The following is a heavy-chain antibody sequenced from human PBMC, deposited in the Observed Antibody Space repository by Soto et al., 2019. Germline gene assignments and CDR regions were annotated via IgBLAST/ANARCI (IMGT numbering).Heavy chain of an antibody. V-gene: IGHV3-23*01. J-gene: IGHJ4*02. CDR1: GFTFSNYA. CDR2: ISGSGGST. Sequence: EVQLLESGGGLVQPGGSLRLSCAASGFTFSNYAVTWGRQAPGKDLEWVSTISGSGGSTYYADSVKGRFTISRDNSKNTLYLQMNSLRAEDTAVYYCAKDQGRSWYEIDYWGQGTLVTVSS. CDR3: AKDQGRSWYEIDY. D-gene: IGHD6-13*01.